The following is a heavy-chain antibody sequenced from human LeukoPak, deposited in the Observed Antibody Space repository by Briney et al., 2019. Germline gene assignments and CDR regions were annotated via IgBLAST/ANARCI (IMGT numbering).Heavy chain of an antibody. J-gene: IGHJ4*02. D-gene: IGHD6-6*01. CDR3: ASVLSSSSSVVDY. CDR1: GGTFSSYA. V-gene: IGHV1-69*13. CDR2: IIPIFGTA. Sequence: GASVKVSCKASGGTFSSYAISWVRQAPGQGLEWMGGIIPIFGTANYAQKFQGRVTITADESTSTAYMELSSLRSEDTAVYYCASVLSSSSSVVDYWGQGTLVTVSS.